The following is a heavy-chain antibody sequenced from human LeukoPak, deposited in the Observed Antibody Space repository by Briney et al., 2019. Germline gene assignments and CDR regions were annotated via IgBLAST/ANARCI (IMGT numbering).Heavy chain of an antibody. CDR3: ARDQVPLVGIVVVVAATALDY. CDR1: GYTFTGYY. V-gene: IGHV1-2*02. Sequence: GASVKVSCKASGYTFTGYYMHWVRQAPGQGLEWMGWINPNSGGTNYAQKLQGRVTMTRDTSISTAYMELRSLRSDDTAVYYCARDQVPLVGIVVVVAATALDYWGQGTLVTVSS. CDR2: INPNSGGT. J-gene: IGHJ4*02. D-gene: IGHD2-15*01.